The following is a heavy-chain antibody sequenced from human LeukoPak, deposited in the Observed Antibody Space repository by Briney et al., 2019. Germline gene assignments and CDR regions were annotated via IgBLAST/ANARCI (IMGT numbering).Heavy chain of an antibody. D-gene: IGHD3-10*01. V-gene: IGHV3-53*01. CDR1: GFTFSSPA. J-gene: IGHJ4*02. Sequence: GGSLRLSCAASGFTFSSPAMSWVRQAPGKGLECVSFLYTGGDTYYADSVKGRFTISRDNSKNTLYLQMNSLRAEDTAVYYCARGPGSRGIFDYWGQGTLVTVSS. CDR2: LYTGGDT. CDR3: ARGPGSRGIFDY.